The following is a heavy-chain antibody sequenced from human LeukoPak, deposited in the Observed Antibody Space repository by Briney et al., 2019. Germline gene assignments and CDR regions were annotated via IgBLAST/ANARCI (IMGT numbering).Heavy chain of an antibody. J-gene: IGHJ4*02. CDR2: ISSSSSYI. Sequence: PGGSLRLSCAASGFTFSSYSMNWVRQAPGKGLEWVSSISSSSSYIYYADSVKGRLTISRDNAENSLYLQMNSLRAEDTAVYYCARDGSNGDYLLDCWGQGTLVTVSS. CDR1: GFTFSSYS. CDR3: ARDGSNGDYLLDC. V-gene: IGHV3-21*01. D-gene: IGHD4-17*01.